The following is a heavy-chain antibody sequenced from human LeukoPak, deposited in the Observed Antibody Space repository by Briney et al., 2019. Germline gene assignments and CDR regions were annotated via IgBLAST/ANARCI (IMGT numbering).Heavy chain of an antibody. D-gene: IGHD5-24*01. CDR3: ARGWLQPYWYFDL. V-gene: IGHV1-18*01. J-gene: IGHJ2*01. CDR1: GYIFINYG. Sequence: GASVKVSCKASGYIFINYGITWVRQAPGQGLEWMGWVSPYNGNADCAQKLQGRVTMTTDTSTTTAYMELRSLRSDDTAVYYCARGWLQPYWYFDLWGRGTLVTVSS. CDR2: VSPYNGNA.